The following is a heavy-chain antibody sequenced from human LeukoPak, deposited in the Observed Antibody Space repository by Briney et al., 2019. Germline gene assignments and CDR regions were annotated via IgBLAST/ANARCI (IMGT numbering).Heavy chain of an antibody. CDR3: ARKRGYSYAYGMDV. Sequence: ASVKVSCKASGFTFTSSAMQWVRQARGQRLEWIGWIVVGSGNTNYAQKFQGRVTMTRNTSISTAYMELSSLRSEDTAVYYCARKRGYSYAYGMDVWGQGTTVTVSS. J-gene: IGHJ6*02. V-gene: IGHV1-58*02. D-gene: IGHD5-18*01. CDR2: IVVGSGNT. CDR1: GFTFTSSA.